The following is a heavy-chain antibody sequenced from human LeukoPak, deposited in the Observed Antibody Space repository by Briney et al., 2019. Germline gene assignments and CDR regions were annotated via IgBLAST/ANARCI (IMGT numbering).Heavy chain of an antibody. J-gene: IGHJ4*02. Sequence: ETLSLTCAVYGGSFSGYYWSWIRQPPGKGLEWVSSISGSGGSTYYADSVKGRFTISRDNSKNTLYLQMNSLRAEDTAVYYCARDGEMATITSHFDYWGQGTLVTVSS. CDR3: ARDGEMATITSHFDY. V-gene: IGHV3-23*01. CDR1: GGSFSGYY. CDR2: ISGSGGST. D-gene: IGHD5-24*01.